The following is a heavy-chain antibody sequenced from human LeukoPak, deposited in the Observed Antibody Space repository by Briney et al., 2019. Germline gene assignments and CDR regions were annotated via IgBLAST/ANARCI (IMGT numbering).Heavy chain of an antibody. V-gene: IGHV3-21*01. J-gene: IGHJ4*02. Sequence: GGSLRLSCAASGFTFSSYSMNWVRQAPGKGLEWLSFITGSSGYIYYSDSVKGRFTIFRDDAKNSLWLQMNSLRAEDTAVYYCARVRSGYYIDCWGQGTLVTVSS. D-gene: IGHD3-3*01. CDR1: GFTFSSYS. CDR2: ITGSSGYI. CDR3: ARVRSGYYIDC.